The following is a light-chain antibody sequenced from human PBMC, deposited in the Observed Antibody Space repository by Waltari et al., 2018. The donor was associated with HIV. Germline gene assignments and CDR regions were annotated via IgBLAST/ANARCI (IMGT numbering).Light chain of an antibody. CDR1: QSVSSY. J-gene: IGKJ1*01. V-gene: IGKV3-11*01. Sequence: EIVLTQSPATLSLSPGERATLSCRASQSVSSYLAWYQQKPGQAPRLLIYDASNRATSIPARFSGSGSGTDFTLTISSLEPEDFAVYYCQQRSNSPRTFGQGTKVEFK. CDR3: QQRSNSPRT. CDR2: DAS.